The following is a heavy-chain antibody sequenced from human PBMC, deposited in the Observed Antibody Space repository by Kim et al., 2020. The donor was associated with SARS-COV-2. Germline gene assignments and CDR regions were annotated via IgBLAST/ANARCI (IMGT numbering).Heavy chain of an antibody. Sequence: SETLSLTCTVSGGSISSYYWSWIRQPPGKGLEWIGYIYYSGSTNYNPSLKSRVTISVDTSKNQFSLKLSSVTAADTAVYYCARMGIGVWGSYRHDAFDIWGQGTMVTVSS. CDR2: IYYSGST. CDR3: ARMGIGVWGSYRHDAFDI. V-gene: IGHV4-59*01. D-gene: IGHD3-16*02. CDR1: GGSISSYY. J-gene: IGHJ3*02.